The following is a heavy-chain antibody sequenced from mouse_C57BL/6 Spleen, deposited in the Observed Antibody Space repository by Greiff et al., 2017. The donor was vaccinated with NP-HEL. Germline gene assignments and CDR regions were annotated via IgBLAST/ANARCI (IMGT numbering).Heavy chain of an antibody. CDR1: GYTFTSYW. Sequence: QVQLKQPGAELVKPGASVKMSCKASGYTFTSYWITWVKQRPGQGLEWIGDIYPGSGSTNYNEKFKSKATLTVDTSSSTAYMQLSSLTSEDSAVYYCARGGATMTYFDVWGTGTTVTVSS. CDR2: IYPGSGST. J-gene: IGHJ1*03. V-gene: IGHV1-55*01. D-gene: IGHD2-4*01. CDR3: ARGGATMTYFDV.